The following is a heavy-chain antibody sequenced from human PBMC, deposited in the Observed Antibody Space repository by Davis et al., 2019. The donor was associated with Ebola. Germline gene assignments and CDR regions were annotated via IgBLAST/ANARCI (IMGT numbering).Heavy chain of an antibody. V-gene: IGHV4-39*07. J-gene: IGHJ6*02. CDR2: IYYSGST. Sequence: GSLRLSCTVSGGSISSSSYYWGWIRQPPGKGLEWIGSIYYSGSTNYNPSLKSRVTISVDTSKNQFSLKLSSVTAADTAVYYCARVSTVTTSGIYYGMDVWGQGTTVTVSS. CDR3: ARVSTVTTSGIYYGMDV. CDR1: GGSISSSSYY. D-gene: IGHD4-17*01.